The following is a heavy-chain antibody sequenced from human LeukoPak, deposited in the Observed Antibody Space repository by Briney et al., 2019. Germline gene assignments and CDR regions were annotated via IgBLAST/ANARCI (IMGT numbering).Heavy chain of an antibody. CDR2: IYPGDSDP. J-gene: IGHJ2*01. CDR1: GYRFNTYW. D-gene: IGHD3-22*01. Sequence: GESLKISCKGSGYRFNTYWIAWVRQMPGQGLEWMGIIYPGDSDPRYRPSFQGQVNISADKSISTAYLQWNSLKASDTAMYYCARVHDSSGYYWYFDLWGRGTLVTVSS. CDR3: ARVHDSSGYYWYFDL. V-gene: IGHV5-51*01.